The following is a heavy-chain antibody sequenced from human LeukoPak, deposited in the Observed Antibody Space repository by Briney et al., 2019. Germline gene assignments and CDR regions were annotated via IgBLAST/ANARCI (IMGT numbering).Heavy chain of an antibody. CDR1: GYTFTSYY. CDR3: ARDIPFQYCRSATCYAGCYFDY. Sequence: ASVKVSCKASGYTFTSYYMHWVRQAPGQGLEWMGRINPNSGGTNYAQQFQGRVTMTRDTAISKAYMELSRLRSDDTAVYYCARDIPFQYCRSATCYAGCYFDYWGQGTLVTVSS. CDR2: INPNSGGT. V-gene: IGHV1-2*06. D-gene: IGHD2-2*01. J-gene: IGHJ4*02.